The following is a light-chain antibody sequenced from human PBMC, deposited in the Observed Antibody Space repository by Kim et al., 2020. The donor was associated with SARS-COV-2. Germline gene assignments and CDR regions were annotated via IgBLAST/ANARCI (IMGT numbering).Light chain of an antibody. Sequence: ASVKLTCTLSSGHSSYAIAWHQHRPEKGPRYLMKVNSDGSHTKGDGISDRFSGSSSGAERYLTISSLQSEDEADYYCQTWGTGTWVFGGGTQLTVL. V-gene: IGLV4-69*01. CDR2: VNSDGSH. CDR1: SGHSSYA. CDR3: QTWGTGTWV. J-gene: IGLJ3*02.